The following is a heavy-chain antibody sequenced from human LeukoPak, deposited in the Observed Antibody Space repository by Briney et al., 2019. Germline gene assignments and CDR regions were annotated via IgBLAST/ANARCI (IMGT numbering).Heavy chain of an antibody. Sequence: GGSLRLSCTASGFPFTNAWMDWVRQAPGKGLEWVGRIKSRPDGGTTDFAAPVKGRFTISRDDSKITLYLHMNSLKTEDTAVYYCITVYDSVANWGRGTLVTVSS. CDR2: IKSRPDGGTT. D-gene: IGHD5-12*01. CDR1: GFPFTNAW. J-gene: IGHJ4*02. CDR3: ITVYDSVAN. V-gene: IGHV3-15*01.